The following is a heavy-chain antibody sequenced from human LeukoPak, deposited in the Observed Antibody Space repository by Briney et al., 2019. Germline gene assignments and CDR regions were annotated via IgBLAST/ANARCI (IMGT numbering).Heavy chain of an antibody. CDR3: ARDNFLIAGGFDY. CDR2: INQSGST. D-gene: IGHD1-1*01. V-gene: IGHV4-34*01. Sequence: SETLSLTCGVYGGSFSGYYWSWIRQPPGKRLEWIGEINQSGSTNYNPSLKSRLAISVDTSKNEFALKVDSVTAADTAVYYCARDNFLIAGGFDYWGQGTLVTVSS. CDR1: GGSFSGYY. J-gene: IGHJ4*02.